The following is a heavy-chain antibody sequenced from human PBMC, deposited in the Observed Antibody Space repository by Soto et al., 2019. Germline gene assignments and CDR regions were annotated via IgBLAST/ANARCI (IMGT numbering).Heavy chain of an antibody. CDR1: GYTFTDCY. CDR2: INPKSGGT. J-gene: IGHJ4*02. D-gene: IGHD6-13*01. CDR3: VRGGLVSSARYYFDY. Sequence: ASAKVSCKASGYTFTDCYIHWARQAPGQGLEWMGWINPKSGGTNIAQRFKGRVNMTRDMSISTVYMEMNRLKSDDTAVYYCVRGGLVSSARYYFDYWGQGTLVTVSS. V-gene: IGHV1-2*02.